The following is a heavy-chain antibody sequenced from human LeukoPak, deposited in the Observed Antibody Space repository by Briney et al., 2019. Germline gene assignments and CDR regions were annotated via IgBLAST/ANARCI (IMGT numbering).Heavy chain of an antibody. CDR3: AKGFGELSTYYFDY. J-gene: IGHJ4*02. CDR2: ISWNSGSI. D-gene: IGHD3-10*01. Sequence: GRSLRLSCAASGFTFDDYAMHWVRQAPGKGLEWVSGISWNSGSIGYADSVKGRFTISRDNAKNSLYLQMNSLRAEDTALYYCAKGFGELSTYYFDYWGQGTLVTVSS. CDR1: GFTFDDYA. V-gene: IGHV3-9*01.